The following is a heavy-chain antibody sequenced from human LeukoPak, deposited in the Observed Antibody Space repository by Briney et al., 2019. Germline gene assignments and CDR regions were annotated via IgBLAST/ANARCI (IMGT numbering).Heavy chain of an antibody. CDR3: AVAPVGYCSSTSCPGGLDY. Sequence: GGSLRLSCAPSGFTFSSYVMSWVRQAPGKGLEWVSAISGSGGSTYYADSVKGRFTISRDNSKNTLYLQMNSLRAEDTAVYYCAVAPVGYCSSTSCPGGLDYWGQGTLVTVSS. CDR1: GFTFSSYV. V-gene: IGHV3-23*01. D-gene: IGHD2-2*03. J-gene: IGHJ4*02. CDR2: ISGSGGST.